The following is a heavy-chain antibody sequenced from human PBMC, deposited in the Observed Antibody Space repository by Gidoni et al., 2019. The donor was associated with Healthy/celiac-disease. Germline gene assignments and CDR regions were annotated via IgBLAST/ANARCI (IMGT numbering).Heavy chain of an antibody. J-gene: IGHJ3*02. CDR1: GFTFSSYA. Sequence: EVQLVESGGGLVQPGGSLRLSCSAFGFTFSSYAMHWVRQAPGKGLEYVSAISSNGGSTYYADSVKGRFTISRDNSKNTLYLQMSSLRAEDTAVYYCWAAFTIFGPRYPDIWGQGTMVTVSS. CDR2: ISSNGGST. D-gene: IGHD3-3*01. V-gene: IGHV3-64D*06. CDR3: WAAFTIFGPRYPDI.